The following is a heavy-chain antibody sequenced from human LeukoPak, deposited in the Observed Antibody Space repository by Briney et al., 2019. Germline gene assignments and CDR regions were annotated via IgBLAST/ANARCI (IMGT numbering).Heavy chain of an antibody. Sequence: ASVKVSCKASGGTFSSYAISWVRQAPGQGLEWMGGIIPIFGTANYAQKFQGRVTITADKSTSTAYMELSSLRSEDTAVYYCAREMITGYSSSWYAFDIWGQGTMVTVSS. V-gene: IGHV1-69*06. CDR3: AREMITGYSSSWYAFDI. CDR2: IIPIFGTA. CDR1: GGTFSSYA. J-gene: IGHJ3*02. D-gene: IGHD6-13*01.